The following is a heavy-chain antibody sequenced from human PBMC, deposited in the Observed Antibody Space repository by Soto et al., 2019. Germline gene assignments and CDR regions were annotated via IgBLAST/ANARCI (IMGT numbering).Heavy chain of an antibody. V-gene: IGHV4-39*01. CDR1: GGSISSSSYY. D-gene: IGHD1-26*01. CDR3: ARPYRGSSSYFDY. CDR2: IYYSGST. Sequence: QLQLQESGPGLVKPSETLSLTCTVSGGSISSSSYYWGWIRQPPGKGLEWIGSIYYSGSTYYNPSLKSRVTISVDTSKNQFSLKLSSVTAADTAVYYCARPYRGSSSYFDYWGQGTLVTVSS. J-gene: IGHJ4*02.